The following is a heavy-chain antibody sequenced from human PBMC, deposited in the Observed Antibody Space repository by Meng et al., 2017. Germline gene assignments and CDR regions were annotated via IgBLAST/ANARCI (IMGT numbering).Heavy chain of an antibody. CDR3: AREGPCGGDCSGFDY. CDR1: GGTFSSYA. V-gene: IGHV1-69*01. Sequence: GHLVQPGAEGKKPGSSVKVPCKASGGTFSSYAISWVRQAPEQGLEWMGGIIPIFGTANYAQKFQGRVTITADESTSTAYMELSSLRSEDTAVYYCAREGPCGGDCSGFDYWGQGTLVTVSS. CDR2: IIPIFGTA. D-gene: IGHD2-21*02. J-gene: IGHJ4*02.